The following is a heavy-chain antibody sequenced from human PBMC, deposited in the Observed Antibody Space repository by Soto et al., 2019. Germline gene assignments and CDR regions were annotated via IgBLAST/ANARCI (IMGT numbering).Heavy chain of an antibody. V-gene: IGHV1-69*13. D-gene: IGHD3-10*01. CDR3: ARGSYADEWFGVFGMDV. CDR1: GGTFSSYA. Sequence: GASVKVSCKASGGTFSSYAIGWVRQAPGQGLEWMGGIIPIFGTANYAQKFQGRVTITADESTSTAYMELSSLRSEDTAVYYCARGSYADEWFGVFGMDVWGQGTTVTVSS. J-gene: IGHJ6*02. CDR2: IIPIFGTA.